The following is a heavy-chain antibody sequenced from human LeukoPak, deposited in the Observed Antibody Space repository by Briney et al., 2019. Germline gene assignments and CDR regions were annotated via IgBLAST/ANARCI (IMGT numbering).Heavy chain of an antibody. D-gene: IGHD4-23*01. Sequence: SQTLSLTCAVSGGSISSGGYSWSWIRQPPGKGLEWIGYIYHSGSTNYNPSLKSRVTISVDKSKNQFSLKLSSVTAADTAVYYCARDGGNSVYYGMDVWGQGTTVTVSS. CDR3: ARDGGNSVYYGMDV. J-gene: IGHJ6*02. V-gene: IGHV4-30-2*01. CDR1: GGSISSGGYS. CDR2: IYHSGST.